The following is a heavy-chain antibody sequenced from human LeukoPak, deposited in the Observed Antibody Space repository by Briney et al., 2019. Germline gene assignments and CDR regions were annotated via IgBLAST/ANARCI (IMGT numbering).Heavy chain of an antibody. D-gene: IGHD2-2*01. Sequence: ASVKVSCKASGYTFTGYYMHWVRQAPGQGLEWMGWINPNSGGTNYAQKFQGRVTMTRDTSISTAYMELSRLRSDDTAVYYCAPYCSSTSCYDAFDIWGQGTLVTVSS. V-gene: IGHV1-2*02. CDR3: APYCSSTSCYDAFDI. CDR1: GYTFTGYY. J-gene: IGHJ3*02. CDR2: INPNSGGT.